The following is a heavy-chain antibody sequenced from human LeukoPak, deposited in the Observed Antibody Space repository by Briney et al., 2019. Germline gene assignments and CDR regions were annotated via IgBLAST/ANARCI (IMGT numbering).Heavy chain of an antibody. D-gene: IGHD6-19*01. CDR1: GGSISSYY. J-gene: IGHJ6*03. CDR3: ARGVAVAGTGDYYYYYYMDV. CDR2: IYYSGST. V-gene: IGHV4-59*01. Sequence: SETLSLTCTVSGGSISSYYWSWIRQPPGKGLEWIGYIYYSGSTNYNPSLKSRVTISVDTSKNQFSLKLSPVTAADTAVYYCARGVAVAGTGDYYYYYYMDVWGKGTTVTVSS.